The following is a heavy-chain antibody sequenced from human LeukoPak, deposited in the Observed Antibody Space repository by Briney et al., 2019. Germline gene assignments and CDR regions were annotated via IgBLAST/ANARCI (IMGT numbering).Heavy chain of an antibody. J-gene: IGHJ4*02. Sequence: MTSETLSLTCAVSGYSISSGYYWGWIRQAPGKGLEGIGRIYHSRHTYYSPSLKSRVTISVDTSKHQFSLKLSSVTAADTAVYYCARGPCLWFGALLYWGQGTLVTVSS. CDR1: GYSISSGYY. CDR2: IYHSRHT. V-gene: IGHV4-38-2*01. CDR3: ARGPCLWFGALLY. D-gene: IGHD3-10*01.